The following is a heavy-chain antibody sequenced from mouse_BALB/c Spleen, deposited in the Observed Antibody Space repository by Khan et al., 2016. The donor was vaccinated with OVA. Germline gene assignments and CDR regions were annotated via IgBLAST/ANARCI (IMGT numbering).Heavy chain of an antibody. CDR1: GYTFTSYT. V-gene: IGHV1-4*01. Sequence: QVQLKQSGAELARPGASVKMSCKASGYTFTSYTIHWIKERPGQGLEWIGYINPSNGYTNYNQKFKDKATLTTDKSSTTAYLQLSSLTSDDSAVYNSVRDGAYHRNDGWFAYWGQGTLVTVSA. J-gene: IGHJ3*01. CDR3: VRDGAYHRNDGWFAY. CDR2: INPSNGYT. D-gene: IGHD2-14*01.